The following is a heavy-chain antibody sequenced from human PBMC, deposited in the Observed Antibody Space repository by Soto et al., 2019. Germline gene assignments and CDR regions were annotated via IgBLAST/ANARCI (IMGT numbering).Heavy chain of an antibody. D-gene: IGHD3-16*01. J-gene: IGHJ6*02. CDR3: ARYDWVYGMDV. Sequence: ASEVSCKASGYTVTSYGISWVRQAPGQGLEWMGWISAYNGNTNYAQKLQGRVTMTTDTSTSTAYMELRSLRSDDTAVYYCARYDWVYGMDVWGQGTTVTVSS. CDR1: GYTVTSYG. CDR2: ISAYNGNT. V-gene: IGHV1-18*01.